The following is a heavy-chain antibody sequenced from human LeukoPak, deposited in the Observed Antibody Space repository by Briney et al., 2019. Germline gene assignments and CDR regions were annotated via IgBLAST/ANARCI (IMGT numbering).Heavy chain of an antibody. J-gene: IGHJ4*02. D-gene: IGHD4-17*01. Sequence: PSETLSLTCAVSGVSFYDYYWSWVRQTPGKGLEWIGEINHSGYTNDSPSLKSRVTLSIDTSRKQFSLNLGSVTVADAGIYYCTRMTTGHDYWGQGTLVTVSS. CDR1: GVSFYDYY. CDR2: INHSGYT. V-gene: IGHV4-34*01. CDR3: TRMTTGHDY.